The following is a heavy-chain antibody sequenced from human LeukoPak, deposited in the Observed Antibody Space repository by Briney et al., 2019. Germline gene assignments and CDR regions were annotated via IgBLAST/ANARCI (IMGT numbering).Heavy chain of an antibody. CDR1: GFTFSSYG. J-gene: IGHJ4*02. CDR3: ANLVTFCY. D-gene: IGHD2-21*02. Sequence: PGYSLRLSCAASGFTFSSYGMNWVRQAPGQGLEWVSTIIGHSTYYADSVKGRFTISRDTSKNTLYLHMNSLRAEDTAVYYCANLVTFCYWGQGTLVTVSS. CDR2: IIGHST. V-gene: IGHV3-23*01.